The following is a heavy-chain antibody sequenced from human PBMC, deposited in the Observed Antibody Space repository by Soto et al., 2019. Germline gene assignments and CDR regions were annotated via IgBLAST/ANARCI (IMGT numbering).Heavy chain of an antibody. J-gene: IGHJ4*02. Sequence: GASVKVSFKASGYSFTTFAIHWVRQAPGQGLEWMGWVNAGTGNGQYSQNFQDRVTFTRDTSASTAYMELSSLGFEDTAVYYCAEDTSGSYSWGQGSPVPVSS. D-gene: IGHD3-22*01. V-gene: IGHV1-3*01. CDR2: VNAGTGNG. CDR1: GYSFTTFA. CDR3: AEDTSGSYS.